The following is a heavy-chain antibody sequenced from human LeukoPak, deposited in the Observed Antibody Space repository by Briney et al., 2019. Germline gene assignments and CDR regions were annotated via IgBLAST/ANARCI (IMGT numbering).Heavy chain of an antibody. CDR3: ARDLGDDFWSGYTYYFDY. CDR1: GYTFTGYY. CDR2: INPNSGGT. V-gene: IGHV1-2*02. J-gene: IGHJ4*02. Sequence: ASVKVSCKASGYTFTGYYMHWVRQAPGQGLEWMGWINPNSGGTNYAQKFQGRVTMTRDTSISTAYMGLSRLRSDDTAVYYCARDLGDDFWSGYTYYFDYWGQGTLVTVSS. D-gene: IGHD3-3*01.